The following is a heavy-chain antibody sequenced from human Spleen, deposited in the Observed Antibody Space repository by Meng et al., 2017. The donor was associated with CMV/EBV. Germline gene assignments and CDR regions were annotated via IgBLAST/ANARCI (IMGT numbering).Heavy chain of an antibody. CDR2: IYSGGST. J-gene: IGHJ6*02. CDR3: ARDCGGDCPYYYYGMDV. Sequence: GGSLRLSCAASGFTVSSNYMSWVRQAPGKGLEWVSVIYSGGSTYYADSVKGRFTISRDNSKNTLYLQMNSLRAEDTAVYYCARDCGGDCPYYYYGMDVWGQGTTVTVSS. CDR1: GFTVSSNY. D-gene: IGHD2-21*01. V-gene: IGHV3-53*01.